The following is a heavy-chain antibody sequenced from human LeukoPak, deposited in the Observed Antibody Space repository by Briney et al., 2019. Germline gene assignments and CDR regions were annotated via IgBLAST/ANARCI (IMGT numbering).Heavy chain of an antibody. J-gene: IGHJ4*02. Sequence: SETLSLTCTVSGGSIRSYYWSWIRQSPGKGLEWIGYSSYIGRNNYNPSLKSRVTISIDTSKSQFSLKLTSVNAADTAVYYCARDFGGIVGATGVYWGQGTLVTVSS. V-gene: IGHV4-59*01. CDR2: SSYIGRN. CDR3: ARDFGGIVGATGVY. CDR1: GGSIRSYY. D-gene: IGHD1-26*01.